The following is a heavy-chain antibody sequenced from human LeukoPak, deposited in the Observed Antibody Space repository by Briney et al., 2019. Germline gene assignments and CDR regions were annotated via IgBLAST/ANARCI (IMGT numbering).Heavy chain of an antibody. CDR1: GGTFSSYA. Sequence: GSSVKVSCKASGGTFSSYAISWVRQAPGQGLEWMGGIIPIFGTANYAQKFQGRVTITANESTSTAYMELSSLRSEDTAVYYCARALKRGYSFPPTGYWGQGTLVTVSS. CDR2: IIPIFGTA. D-gene: IGHD5-18*01. J-gene: IGHJ4*02. V-gene: IGHV1-69*01. CDR3: ARALKRGYSFPPTGY.